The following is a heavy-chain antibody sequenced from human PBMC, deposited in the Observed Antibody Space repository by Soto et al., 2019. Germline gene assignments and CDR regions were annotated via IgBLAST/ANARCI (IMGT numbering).Heavy chain of an antibody. Sequence: SETLSLTCTVSGGSISSGRDYWSWIGQHPGKGLEWIGYIYYSGSTYYNPSLKSRVTISVDTSKNQFSLKLSSVTAADTAVYYCAREYRDDFWSGYYVNWFDPWGQGTLVTVSS. V-gene: IGHV4-31*03. CDR2: IYYSGST. CDR1: GGSISSGRDY. CDR3: AREYRDDFWSGYYVNWFDP. D-gene: IGHD3-3*01. J-gene: IGHJ5*02.